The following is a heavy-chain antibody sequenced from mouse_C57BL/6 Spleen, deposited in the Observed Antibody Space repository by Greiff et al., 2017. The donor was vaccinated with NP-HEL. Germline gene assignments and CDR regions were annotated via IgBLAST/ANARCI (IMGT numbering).Heavy chain of an antibody. Sequence: EVQLVESGGGLVKPGGSLKLSCAASGFTFSSYTMSWVRQTPEKRLEWVATISGGGGNTYYPDSVKGRFTISRDNAKNTLYLQMSSLRSEDTALYYCARPPYHSKGGAWFAYWGQGTLVTVSA. J-gene: IGHJ3*01. D-gene: IGHD2-5*01. CDR1: GFTFSSYT. CDR2: ISGGGGNT. CDR3: ARPPYHSKGGAWFAY. V-gene: IGHV5-9*01.